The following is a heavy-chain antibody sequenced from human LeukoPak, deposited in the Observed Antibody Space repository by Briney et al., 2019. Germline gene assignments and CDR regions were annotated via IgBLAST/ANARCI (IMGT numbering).Heavy chain of an antibody. J-gene: IGHJ4*02. Sequence: GGSLRLSCAASGFTFSSHWMTWIRQAPGKGLEWVASIKKDVNENYYVDSVKGRFTISRDNAKNSLYLQMNSLRAEDTAVYYCARVLARTFDYWGQGTLVTVSS. D-gene: IGHD6-6*01. V-gene: IGHV3-7*01. CDR2: IKKDVNEN. CDR3: ARVLARTFDY. CDR1: GFTFSSHW.